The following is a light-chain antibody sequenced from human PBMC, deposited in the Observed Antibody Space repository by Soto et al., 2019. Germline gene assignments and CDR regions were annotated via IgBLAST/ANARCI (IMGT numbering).Light chain of an antibody. V-gene: IGKV3-15*01. CDR3: QQYNNWPQT. CDR2: DAS. Sequence: ETVMTQSPDTLSLSPGERATLSCRASQSVSSSYLAWYRQKPGQAPRLLIYDASTRATDIPARFSGSGSGTEFTLTISSLQSEDFAEYHCQQYNNWPQTFGQGTKVDIK. J-gene: IGKJ1*01. CDR1: QSVSSS.